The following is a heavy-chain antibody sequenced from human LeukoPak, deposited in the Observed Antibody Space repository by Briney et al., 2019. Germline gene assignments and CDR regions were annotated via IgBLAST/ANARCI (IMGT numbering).Heavy chain of an antibody. CDR1: GFTFSSYA. Sequence: GGSLRLSCAASGFTFSSYAMHWVRQAPGKGLEWVAAISYDGSNKYYADSVKGRFTISRDNSKNTLYLQMNSLRAEDTAVYYCARDSATQPRDIVVVPAAMHYYYYYGMDVWGKGTTVTVSS. D-gene: IGHD2-2*01. CDR2: ISYDGSNK. V-gene: IGHV3-30*04. CDR3: ARDSATQPRDIVVVPAAMHYYYYYGMDV. J-gene: IGHJ6*04.